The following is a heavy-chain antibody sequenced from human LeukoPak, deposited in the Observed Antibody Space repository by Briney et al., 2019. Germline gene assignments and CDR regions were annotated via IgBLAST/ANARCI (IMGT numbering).Heavy chain of an antibody. V-gene: IGHV3-7*01. CDR2: IGLDGAQK. CDR1: GFTFSSHS. D-gene: IGHD5-24*01. J-gene: IGHJ4*02. Sequence: GGSLRLSCAASGFTFSSHSMGWVRQAPGKGLECVATIGLDGAQKDFVDSVKGRFTLSRDNAKNSLFLEVNRLRVEDTAVYYCARWRGLQSEFDCWGQGTLFTVSS. CDR3: ARWRGLQSEFDC.